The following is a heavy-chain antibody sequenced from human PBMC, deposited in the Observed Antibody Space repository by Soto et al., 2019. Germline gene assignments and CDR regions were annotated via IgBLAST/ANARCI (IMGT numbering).Heavy chain of an antibody. CDR1: GYTFTSYG. CDR2: ISAYNGNT. J-gene: IGHJ4*02. CDR3: ARVLSYGYFSDY. Sequence: ASVKVSCKASGYTFTSYGISWARQAPGQGLEWMGWISAYNGNTNYAQKLQGRVTMTTDTSTSTAYMELRSLRSDDTAVYYCARVLSYGYFSDYWGQGTLVTVSS. D-gene: IGHD5-18*01. V-gene: IGHV1-18*01.